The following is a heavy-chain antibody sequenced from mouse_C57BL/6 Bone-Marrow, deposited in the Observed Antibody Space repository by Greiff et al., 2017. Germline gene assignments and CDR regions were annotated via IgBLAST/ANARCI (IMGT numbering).Heavy chain of an antibody. CDR2: IYPGGGDT. D-gene: IGHD1-1*01. Sequence: VQLQQSGPELVKPGASVKISCKASGYAFSSSWMNWVKQRPGKGLEWIGRIYPGGGDTNYNGKFKGQATLSADKSCSTAYLQLSSLNSEDSAVYFCARRRRDGSGYSYYAMDYWGQGTSVTVSS. V-gene: IGHV1-82*01. CDR3: ARRRRDGSGYSYYAMDY. J-gene: IGHJ4*01. CDR1: GYAFSSSW.